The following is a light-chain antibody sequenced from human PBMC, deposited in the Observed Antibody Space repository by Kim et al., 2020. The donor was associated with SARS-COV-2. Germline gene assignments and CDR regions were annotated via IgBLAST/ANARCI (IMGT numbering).Light chain of an antibody. CDR1: SPNIGSIA. CDR2: SNN. Sequence: VTLSCSGTSPNIGSIAVNWSQPVPGTAPKLLFYSNNQRPSGVPDRFSGYKSGTSASLAISGLQSDDEADYYCATWDDSRNGWVFGGGTQLTVL. V-gene: IGLV1-44*01. CDR3: ATWDDSRNGWV. J-gene: IGLJ3*02.